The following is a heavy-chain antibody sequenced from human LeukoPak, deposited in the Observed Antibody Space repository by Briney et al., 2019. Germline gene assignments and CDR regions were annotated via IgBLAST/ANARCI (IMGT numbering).Heavy chain of an antibody. CDR1: GGSISSSSYY. Sequence: SETLSLTCTVSGGSISSSSYYWGWIRQPPGKGLEWIGSIYYSGSTYYNPSLKSRVTISVDTSKNQFSLKLSSVTAADTAVYYCARHTPRDHCSSTSCPYWYFDLWGRGTLVTVSS. D-gene: IGHD2-2*01. CDR3: ARHTPRDHCSSTSCPYWYFDL. CDR2: IYYSGST. V-gene: IGHV4-39*01. J-gene: IGHJ2*01.